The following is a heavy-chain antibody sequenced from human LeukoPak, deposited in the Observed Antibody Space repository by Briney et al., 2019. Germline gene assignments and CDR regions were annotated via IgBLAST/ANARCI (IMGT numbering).Heavy chain of an antibody. J-gene: IGHJ4*02. CDR1: GYSISSGYY. D-gene: IGHD6-13*01. CDR3: AREVSAVDPRDY. V-gene: IGHV4-38-2*02. Sequence: SETLSLTCTVSGYSISSGYYWGWIRQPPGKGLDWIGSVYHSGITYYNPSLKSRVVISVDTSKNQFSLKLSSVTAADTAVYYCAREVSAVDPRDYWGQGTLVTVSS. CDR2: VYHSGIT.